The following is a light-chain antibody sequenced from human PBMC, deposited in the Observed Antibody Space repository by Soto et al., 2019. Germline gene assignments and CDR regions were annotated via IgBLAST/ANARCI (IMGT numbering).Light chain of an antibody. V-gene: IGLV1-44*01. Sequence: QSVLTQPPSASGTPGQRVTISCSGSSSNIGSKTVNWYQQLPGTAPKLLIYGSDQRPSGVPDRFPGSKSGTSASLAISGLQSEDEADYYCAAWDDSMNGYVFGNGTKVTVL. J-gene: IGLJ1*01. CDR1: SSNIGSKT. CDR3: AAWDDSMNGYV. CDR2: GSD.